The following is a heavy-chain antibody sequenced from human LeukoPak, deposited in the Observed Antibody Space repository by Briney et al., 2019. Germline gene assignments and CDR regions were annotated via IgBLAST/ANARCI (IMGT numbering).Heavy chain of an antibody. CDR3: ARGGTWFDP. CDR1: GFTHSDYY. D-gene: IGHD3-16*01. V-gene: IGHV3-11*05. J-gene: IGHJ5*02. Sequence: KPGGSLRLSCAATGFTHSDYYMSWIRQAPGKGLEWVSDISSSSSYTNYADSVKGRFTISRDNAKNSLYLQMNSLRAEDTAVYYCARGGTWFDPWGQGTLVTVSS. CDR2: ISSSSSYT.